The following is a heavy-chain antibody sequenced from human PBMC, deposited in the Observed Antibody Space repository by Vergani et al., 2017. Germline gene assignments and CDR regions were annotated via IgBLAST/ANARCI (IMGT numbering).Heavy chain of an antibody. CDR3: AHSWNFGRRDWFDS. J-gene: IGHJ5*01. V-gene: IGHV1-2*02. CDR1: ESTFSDYN. Sequence: QVQLMQSGPVMKKPGASVKVSCKASESTFSDYNIHWVRQAPGQGLQWMGWISPKTGDTDYLQRFQDRVTMTRDASTKTVYLKMTRLTSDDTAIYYCAHSWNFGRRDWFDSWGPGTLVTVSS. CDR2: ISPKTGDT. D-gene: IGHD1-26*01.